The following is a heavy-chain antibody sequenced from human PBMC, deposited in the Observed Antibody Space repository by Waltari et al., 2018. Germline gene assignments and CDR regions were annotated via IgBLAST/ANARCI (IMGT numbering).Heavy chain of an antibody. CDR1: GGTFSSYA. J-gene: IGHJ4*02. CDR3: ARERVGGDYADFDY. V-gene: IGHV1-69*04. CDR2: NIPILGIA. Sequence: QVQLVQSGAEVKKPGSSVKVSCKASGGTFSSYAISWVRQAPGQGLEWMGGNIPILGIANYAQKVQGRVTITGDESTSTAYMELSSLRSEDTAGYYCARERVGGDYADFDYWGQGTLVTVSS. D-gene: IGHD4-17*01.